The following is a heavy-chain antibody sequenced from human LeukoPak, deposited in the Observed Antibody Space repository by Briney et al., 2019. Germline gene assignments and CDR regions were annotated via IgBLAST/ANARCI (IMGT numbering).Heavy chain of an antibody. CDR2: INTDGCTT. V-gene: IGHV3-74*01. J-gene: IGHJ4*02. CDR3: ARGSPAAV. Sequence: PGGSLRLSCAASGFTFSSYWMRWVRQAPGKGLVWVSRINTDGCTTNYADSVKGRFTISRDNAENTLYLQMNSLRAEDTAVYYCARGSPAAVWGQGALVTVSS. CDR1: GFTFSSYW. D-gene: IGHD6-25*01.